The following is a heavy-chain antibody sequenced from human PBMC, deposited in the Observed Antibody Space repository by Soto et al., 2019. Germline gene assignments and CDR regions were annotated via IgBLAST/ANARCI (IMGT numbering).Heavy chain of an antibody. CDR3: VKGRVGAAHDAFDI. J-gene: IGHJ3*02. CDR1: GFTFSSYA. Sequence: PGGSLRLSCSASGFTFSSYAMHWVRQAPGKGLEYVSAISSNGGSTYYADSVKGRFTISRDNSKNTLYLQMSSLRAEDTAVYYCVKGRVGAAHDAFDIWGQGTMVTVSS. V-gene: IGHV3-64D*06. CDR2: ISSNGGST. D-gene: IGHD1-26*01.